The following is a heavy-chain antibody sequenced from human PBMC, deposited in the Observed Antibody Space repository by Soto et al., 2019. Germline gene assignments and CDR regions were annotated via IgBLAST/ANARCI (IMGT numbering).Heavy chain of an antibody. CDR1: GFTFSNYW. J-gene: IGHJ4*02. CDR3: ARGARNYYYFDY. V-gene: IGHV3-74*01. D-gene: IGHD1-7*01. CDR2: INGDGSST. Sequence: EVQLVESGGGLVQPGGSLRLSCVASGFTFSNYWIHWVRQAPGKGLVWVSRINGDGSSTNYADSVKGQFTISRDNAKNTVYLQMNSLRVEDTAVYYCARGARNYYYFDYWGQGTLVTVSS.